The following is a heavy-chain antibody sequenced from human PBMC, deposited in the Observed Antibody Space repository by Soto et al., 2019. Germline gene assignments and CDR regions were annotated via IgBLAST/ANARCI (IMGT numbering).Heavy chain of an antibody. D-gene: IGHD2-8*01. CDR1: GFSLSNYG. Sequence: PGGSLRLSCAASGFSLSNYGMHWVRQAPGKGLEWVAVISYDGSSKYHADSVKGRFTISRDNSKNTLHLQMNSLRAEDTAVYYCSKDRRGGRAVLDSWGQGTPVTV. J-gene: IGHJ4*02. CDR2: ISYDGSSK. V-gene: IGHV3-30*18. CDR3: SKDRRGGRAVLDS.